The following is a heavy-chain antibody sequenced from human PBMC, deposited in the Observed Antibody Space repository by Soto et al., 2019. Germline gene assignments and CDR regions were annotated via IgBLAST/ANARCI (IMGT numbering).Heavy chain of an antibody. J-gene: IGHJ3*02. CDR3: TRYSGSYPLYFDAFDI. CDR1: GFTFGDYA. Sequence: GGSLRLSCTASGFTFGDYAMSWFRQAPGKWLEWVGFIRSKAYGGTTEYAASVKGRFTISRDDSKSIAYLQMSSLKTEDTAVYYCTRYSGSYPLYFDAFDIWGQGXMVTV. D-gene: IGHD1-26*01. CDR2: IRSKAYGGTT. V-gene: IGHV3-49*03.